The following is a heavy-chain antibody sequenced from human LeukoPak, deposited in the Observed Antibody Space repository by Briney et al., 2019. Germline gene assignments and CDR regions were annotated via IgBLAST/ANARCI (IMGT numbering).Heavy chain of an antibody. V-gene: IGHV3-23*01. J-gene: IGHJ4*02. CDR2: ISGSGGST. Sequence: GGSLRLSCAASGFTFSSYAMSWVRQAPGKGLEWVSAISGSGGSTYYADSVKGRFTISRDNSKNTLYLQMNSLGAEDTAVYYCARQSVRGVTTIFDYWGQGTLVTVSS. CDR1: GFTFSSYA. D-gene: IGHD3-10*01. CDR3: ARQSVRGVTTIFDY.